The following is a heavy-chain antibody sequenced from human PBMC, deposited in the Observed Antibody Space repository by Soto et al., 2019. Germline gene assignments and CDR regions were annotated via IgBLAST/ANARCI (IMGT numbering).Heavy chain of an antibody. D-gene: IGHD1-26*01. Sequence: GGSLRLSCAASGFTFSSYAMSWVRQAPGKGLEWVSAISGSGGSTYYADSVKGRFTISRDNSKNTLYLQMNSLRAEDTAVYYCAKDTSGSYRTRYYFDYWGQGTLVTAPQ. V-gene: IGHV3-23*01. CDR2: ISGSGGST. CDR3: AKDTSGSYRTRYYFDY. CDR1: GFTFSSYA. J-gene: IGHJ4*02.